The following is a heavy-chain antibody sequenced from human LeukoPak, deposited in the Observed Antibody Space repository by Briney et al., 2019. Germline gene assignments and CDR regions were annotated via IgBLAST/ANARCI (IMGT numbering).Heavy chain of an antibody. V-gene: IGHV1-69*04. Sequence: ASVKVSCKASGGTFSSYAISWVRQAPGQGLEWMGRIIPILGIANYAQKFQGRVTITADKSTSTAYMELSSLRSEDTAVYYCARGWFGELDLILGAKTEYFQHWGQGTLVTVSS. CDR3: ARGWFGELDLILGAKTEYFQH. J-gene: IGHJ1*01. D-gene: IGHD3-10*01. CDR1: GGTFSSYA. CDR2: IIPILGIA.